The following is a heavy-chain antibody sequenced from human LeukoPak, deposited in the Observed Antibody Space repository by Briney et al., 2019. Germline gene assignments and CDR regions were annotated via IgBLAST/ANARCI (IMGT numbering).Heavy chain of an antibody. CDR3: AKEYYDFWSGYYY. CDR2: IYSGGST. D-gene: IGHD3-3*01. J-gene: IGHJ4*02. Sequence: GGSLRLSCAASGFTVSSNYMSWVRQAPGKGLEWVSVIYSGGSTYYADSVKGRFTISRDNSKNTLYLQMNSLRAEDTAVYYCAKEYYDFWSGYYYWGQGTLVTVSS. V-gene: IGHV3-53*01. CDR1: GFTVSSNY.